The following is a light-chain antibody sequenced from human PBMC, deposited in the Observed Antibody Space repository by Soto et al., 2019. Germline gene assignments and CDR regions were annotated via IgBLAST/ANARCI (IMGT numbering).Light chain of an antibody. V-gene: IGLV2-11*01. J-gene: IGLJ1*01. CDR2: DVN. Sequence: QSALTQPRSVSGSPGQSVTISCTGTRNNIGNYNFVSWYQQHPEHPGKAPRLMIYDVNKRPSGVPDRCSASKSGNTASLTISGLQADDESDYFCCSYAGSYTYVFGTGTKLTVL. CDR3: CSYAGSYTYV. CDR1: RNNIGNYNF.